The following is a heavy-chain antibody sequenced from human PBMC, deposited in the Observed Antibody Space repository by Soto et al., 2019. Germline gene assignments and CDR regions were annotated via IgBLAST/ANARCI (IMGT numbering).Heavy chain of an antibody. Sequence: EVQLVEFGGGSVQPGGSLRLSCAASGFTFSNYWMSWVRQAPGKGLEWVANIKEDGSEEYYVDSVKGRFTISRDSAKNSVYLQMNSLRAEDTAVYYCARPLGWRDAFDIWGQGTMVTVSS. CDR2: IKEDGSEE. D-gene: IGHD6-19*01. CDR1: GFTFSNYW. CDR3: ARPLGWRDAFDI. V-gene: IGHV3-7*01. J-gene: IGHJ3*02.